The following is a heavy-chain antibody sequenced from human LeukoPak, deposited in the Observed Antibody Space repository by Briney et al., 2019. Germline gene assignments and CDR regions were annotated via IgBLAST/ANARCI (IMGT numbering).Heavy chain of an antibody. V-gene: IGHV3-64*01. CDR3: VNYGMDV. CDR1: GFTFSMYA. J-gene: IGHJ6*02. CDR2: ISSDGGST. Sequence: GGSLRLSCAASGFTFSMYAMHWVRQAPGKGLEYVSAISSDGGSTYYANSVKGRFTISRDNSKNALYLQMGSLRAEDMAVYYCVNYGMDVWGQGTTVTVSS.